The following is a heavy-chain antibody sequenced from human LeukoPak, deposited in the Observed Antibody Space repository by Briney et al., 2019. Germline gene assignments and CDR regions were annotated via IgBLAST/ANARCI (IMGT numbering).Heavy chain of an antibody. Sequence: GGSLRLSCAASGFTFSSYAMSWVRQAPGKGLEGVSAISGSGGSTYYADSVKGRFTISRDNAKNTLYLQMNSLRVEDTAVYYCAKSPYTHYYDSSGYFDYWGQGTLVTVSS. CDR3: AKSPYTHYYDSSGYFDY. CDR2: ISGSGGST. D-gene: IGHD3-22*01. CDR1: GFTFSSYA. J-gene: IGHJ4*02. V-gene: IGHV3-23*01.